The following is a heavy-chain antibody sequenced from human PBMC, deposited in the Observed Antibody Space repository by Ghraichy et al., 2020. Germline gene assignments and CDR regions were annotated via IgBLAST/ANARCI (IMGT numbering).Heavy chain of an antibody. CDR1: GFTFSSYW. D-gene: IGHD3-16*01. J-gene: IGHJ5*02. Sequence: LSLTCEASGFTFSSYWMHWVRQAPGKGLVWVSRINGDGSGTDYADSVKGRFTISRDNAKNTLYLQMKSLRAEDTAVYYCASGLGRVEESWGQGTLVSVSS. CDR3: ASGLGRVEES. V-gene: IGHV3-74*01. CDR2: INGDGSGT.